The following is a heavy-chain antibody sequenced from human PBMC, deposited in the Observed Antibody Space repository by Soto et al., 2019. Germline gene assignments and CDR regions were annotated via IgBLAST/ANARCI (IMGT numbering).Heavy chain of an antibody. CDR1: GYTFTSYY. J-gene: IGHJ6*03. V-gene: IGHV1-46*03. D-gene: IGHD6-19*01. Sequence: QVQLVQSGAEVKKPGASVKVSCKASGYTFTSYYMHWVRQAPGQGLEWMGIINPSGGSTSYAQKFQGRVTMTRDTSTSTVYMELSSLRSEDTAVYYCARDGAVAGRRGYYYYMDVWGKGTTVTVSS. CDR2: INPSGGST. CDR3: ARDGAVAGRRGYYYYMDV.